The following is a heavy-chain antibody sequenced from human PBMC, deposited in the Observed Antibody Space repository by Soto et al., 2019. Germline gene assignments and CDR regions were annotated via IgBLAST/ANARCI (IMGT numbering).Heavy chain of an antibody. CDR3: TRAPLGSYFFEY. CDR2: TRNKANSFTT. V-gene: IGHV3-72*01. J-gene: IGHJ4*02. Sequence: GGSLRLSCAASGFTFSDHYMDWVRQAPGKGLELVGRTRNKANSFTTEYAASVKGRFTISRDDSKNSLYLQMNSLKTEDTAVYYCTRAPLGSYFFEYWGQGTQVTVSS. CDR1: GFTFSDHY.